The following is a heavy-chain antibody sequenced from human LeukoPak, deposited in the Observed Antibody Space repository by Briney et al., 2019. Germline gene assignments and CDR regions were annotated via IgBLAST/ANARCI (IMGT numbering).Heavy chain of an antibody. J-gene: IGHJ4*02. CDR2: ISAYNGNT. V-gene: IGHV1-18*01. D-gene: IGHD1-14*01. CDR1: GYTFTSYA. CDR3: ARSSAGSPSGY. Sequence: ASVKVSCKASGYTFTSYAMNWVRQAPGQGLEWMGWISAYNGNTNYAQKLQGRVTMTTDTSTSTAYMELRSLRSDDTAVYYCARSSAGSPSGYWGQGTLVTVSS.